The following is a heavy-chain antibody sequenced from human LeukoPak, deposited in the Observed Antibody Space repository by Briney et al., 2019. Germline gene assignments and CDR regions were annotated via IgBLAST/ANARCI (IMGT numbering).Heavy chain of an antibody. J-gene: IGHJ3*02. CDR2: IYTSGST. Sequence: PSETLSLTCTVSGGSISSYYWSWIRQPAGKGLELIGRIYTSGSTNYNPSLKSRVTMSVDTSKNQFSLKLSSVTAADTAVYYCAREGYSSSWYGLDAFDIWGQGTMVTVSS. CDR3: AREGYSSSWYGLDAFDI. D-gene: IGHD6-13*01. CDR1: GGSISSYY. V-gene: IGHV4-4*07.